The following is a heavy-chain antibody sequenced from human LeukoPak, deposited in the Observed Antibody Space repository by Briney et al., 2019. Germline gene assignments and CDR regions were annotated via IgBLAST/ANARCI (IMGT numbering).Heavy chain of an antibody. CDR1: GGSFSGYY. CDR2: INHSGST. D-gene: IGHD3-10*01. Sequence: SETLSLTCAVYGGSFSGYYWSWIRQPPGEGLEWIGEINHSGSTNYNPSLKSRVTIPVDTSKNQFSLKLSSVTAADTAVYYCARGVGGSGNNWFDPWGQGTLVTVSS. J-gene: IGHJ5*02. V-gene: IGHV4-34*01. CDR3: ARGVGGSGNNWFDP.